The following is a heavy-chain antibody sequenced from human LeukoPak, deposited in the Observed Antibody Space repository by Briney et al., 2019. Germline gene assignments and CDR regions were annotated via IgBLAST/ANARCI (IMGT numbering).Heavy chain of an antibody. CDR3: AREQIGGYSYGLDY. CDR2: INPNGGST. V-gene: IGHV1-46*01. D-gene: IGHD5-18*01. CDR1: GYTFTSYY. Sequence: AASVKVSCKASGYTFTSYYVHWVRQAPGQGLEWMTRINPNGGSTRYVQRFQGRVTMTRDASTSTVYMELSSLRSEDTAVYYCAREQIGGYSYGLDYWGQGTLVTVSS. J-gene: IGHJ4*02.